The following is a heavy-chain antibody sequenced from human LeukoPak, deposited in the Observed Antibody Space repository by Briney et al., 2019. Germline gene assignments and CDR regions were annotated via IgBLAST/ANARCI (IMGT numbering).Heavy chain of an antibody. V-gene: IGHV3-66*01. Sequence: PSGGSLRLSCAASGFSVDGNYMTWVRQAPGKGLEWVSVIFSGDSIYYADSVKGRFTISRDNSKNTLNLQMNSLRAEDTAVYYCARVIWFGESKRDYWGQGTLVTVSS. CDR3: ARVIWFGESKRDY. CDR1: GFSVDGNY. CDR2: IFSGDSI. D-gene: IGHD3-10*01. J-gene: IGHJ4*02.